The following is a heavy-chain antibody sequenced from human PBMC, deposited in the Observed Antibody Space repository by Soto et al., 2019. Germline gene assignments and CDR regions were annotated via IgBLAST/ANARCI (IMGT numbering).Heavy chain of an antibody. J-gene: IGHJ6*02. D-gene: IGHD2-15*01. V-gene: IGHV4-30-4*01. Sequence: PSETLSLTCTVSGGSISHYYWSWIRQPPGEGLEWIGYIYYTGTTYYNPSFKSRVTISIDTSKNQFFLKLGSVTAADTAVYFCARDGWQGVDVWGQGTTVTVSS. CDR1: GGSISHYY. CDR3: ARDGWQGVDV. CDR2: IYYTGTT.